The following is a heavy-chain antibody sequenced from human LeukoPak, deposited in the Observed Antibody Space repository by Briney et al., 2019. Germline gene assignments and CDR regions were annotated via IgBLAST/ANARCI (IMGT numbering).Heavy chain of an antibody. D-gene: IGHD5-18*01. Sequence: SETLSLTCTVSGGSISSYYWSWIRQPPGKGLEWIGEINHSGSTNYNPSLKSRVTTSVDTSKNQFSLKLSSVTAADTAVYYCARGLRRIQLWLNWFDPWGQGTLVTVSS. V-gene: IGHV4-34*01. CDR2: INHSGST. CDR1: GGSISSYY. CDR3: ARGLRRIQLWLNWFDP. J-gene: IGHJ5*02.